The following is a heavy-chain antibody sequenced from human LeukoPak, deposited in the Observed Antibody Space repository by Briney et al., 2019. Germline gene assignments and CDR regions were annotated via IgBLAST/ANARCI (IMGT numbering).Heavy chain of an antibody. J-gene: IGHJ5*02. CDR2: ISAYNGNT. Sequence: GASVKVSCKASGYTFTSYGISWVRQAPGQGLEWMGWISAYNGNTNYAQKLQGRVTMTTDTSTSTAYMELRSLRSDDTAVYYCARDNYGDSGDEYWFDPWGQGTLVTVSS. CDR1: GYTFTSYG. CDR3: ARDNYGDSGDEYWFDP. D-gene: IGHD4-17*01. V-gene: IGHV1-18*01.